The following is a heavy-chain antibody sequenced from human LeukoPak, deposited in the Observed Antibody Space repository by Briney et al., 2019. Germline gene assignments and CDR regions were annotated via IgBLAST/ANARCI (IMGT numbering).Heavy chain of an antibody. CDR3: ARSSIIAAAGPYYFDY. V-gene: IGHV1-69*06. D-gene: IGHD6-13*01. CDR2: IIPIFGTA. CDR1: GGTFSSYA. Sequence: EASVKVSCKASGGTFSSYAISWVRQAPGQGLEWMGGIIPIFGTANYAQKFQGRVTITADKSTSTAYMELSSLRSVDTAVYYCARSSIIAAAGPYYFDYWGQGTLVTVSS. J-gene: IGHJ4*02.